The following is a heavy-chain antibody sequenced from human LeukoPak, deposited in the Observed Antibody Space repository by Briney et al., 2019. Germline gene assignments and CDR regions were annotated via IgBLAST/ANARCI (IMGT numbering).Heavy chain of an antibody. J-gene: IGHJ3*02. CDR1: GFTFTDYG. Sequence: GGSLRLSCATSGFTFTDYGMNWFRQAPGKGLEWVSYISNSAILYADSVKGRFTISRDNARESLYLQMNSLRAEDTAMYFCAIIGCYRGVCHFDMWGQGTKVTVSS. CDR3: AIIGCYRGVCHFDM. CDR2: ISNSAI. D-gene: IGHD2-21*01. V-gene: IGHV3-48*01.